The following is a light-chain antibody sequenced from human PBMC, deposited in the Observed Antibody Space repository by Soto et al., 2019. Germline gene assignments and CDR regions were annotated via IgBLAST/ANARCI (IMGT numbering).Light chain of an antibody. CDR1: SSDVGGYNY. CDR2: DVS. CDR3: CSYAGSYTLGV. Sequence: QSALTQPRSVSGSPGQSVPISCTGTSSDVGGYNYVSWYQQHPGKAPKLMIYDVSKRPSGVPDRFSGSKSGNTASLTISGLQAEDEADYYCCSYAGSYTLGVFGGGTQLTVL. V-gene: IGLV2-11*01. J-gene: IGLJ2*01.